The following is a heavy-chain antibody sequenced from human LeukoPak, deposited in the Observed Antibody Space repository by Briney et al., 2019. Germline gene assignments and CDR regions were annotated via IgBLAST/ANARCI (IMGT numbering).Heavy chain of an antibody. CDR3: ARAMHYDSSGYYHVFDY. D-gene: IGHD3-22*01. Sequence: SETLSLTCTVSGGSISSYYWSWIRQPPGKGLGWIGEINHSGSTNYNPSLKSRVTISVDTSKNQFSLKLSSVTAADTAVYYCARAMHYDSSGYYHVFDYWGQGTLVTVSS. CDR2: INHSGST. J-gene: IGHJ4*02. CDR1: GGSISSYY. V-gene: IGHV4-34*01.